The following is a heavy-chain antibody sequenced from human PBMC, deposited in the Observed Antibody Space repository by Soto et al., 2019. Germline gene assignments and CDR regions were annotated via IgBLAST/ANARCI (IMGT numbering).Heavy chain of an antibody. CDR1: GFTFSSYG. V-gene: IGHV3-21*01. D-gene: IGHD4-17*01. CDR3: ARGYGDYSGDDAFDI. J-gene: IGHJ3*02. Sequence: GGSLRLSCAASGFTFSSYGMHWVRQAPGKGLEWVSAISSSRSNIYYADSVKGRFTISRDNAKNSLYLQMNSLRAEDTAVYYCARGYGDYSGDDAFDIWGQGTMVTVSS. CDR2: ISSSRSNI.